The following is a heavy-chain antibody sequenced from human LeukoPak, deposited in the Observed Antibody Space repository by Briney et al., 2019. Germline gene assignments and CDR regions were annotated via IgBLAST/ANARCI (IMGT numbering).Heavy chain of an antibody. CDR2: IKQDGSKK. D-gene: IGHD5-24*01. J-gene: IGHJ4*02. V-gene: IGHV3-7*04. CDR3: TRVGYIDEGIDY. Sequence: GGSLRLSCVASGFPFSSYWMTWVRQAPGKGLEWVANIKQDGSKKSYVDSVKGRFTISKDNAKNSLYLQMNSLRAEDTAIYYCTRVGYIDEGIDYWGQGTLVTVSS. CDR1: GFPFSSYW.